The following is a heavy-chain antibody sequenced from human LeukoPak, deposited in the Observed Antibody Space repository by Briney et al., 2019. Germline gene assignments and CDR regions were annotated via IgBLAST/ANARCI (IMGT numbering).Heavy chain of an antibody. Sequence: RSGGSLRLSCAASGFTFSSYWMHWVRQAPGKGLVWVSRINSDGSITTYADSVRGRFTIPRDNAKSTLYLQMNSLRAEDTAVYYCASSTQISKYADYWGQGALVTVSS. CDR2: INSDGSIT. D-gene: IGHD2-2*01. CDR3: ASSTQISKYADY. V-gene: IGHV3-74*01. J-gene: IGHJ4*02. CDR1: GFTFSSYW.